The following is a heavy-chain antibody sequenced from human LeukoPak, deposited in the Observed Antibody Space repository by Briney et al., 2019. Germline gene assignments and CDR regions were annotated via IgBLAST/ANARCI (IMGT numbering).Heavy chain of an antibody. CDR1: GFTFSSYS. J-gene: IGHJ6*02. D-gene: IGHD6-13*01. CDR2: ISSSSSAI. CDR3: ARDTAADYYYYGMDV. V-gene: IGHV3-48*01. Sequence: GGSLRLSCAASGFTFSSYSINWVRQAPGKGLEWVSYISSSSSAIYYADSVKGRFTISRDNAKNSVYLHLNSLRAEDTAMYYCARDTAADYYYYGMDVWGQGTTVTVSS.